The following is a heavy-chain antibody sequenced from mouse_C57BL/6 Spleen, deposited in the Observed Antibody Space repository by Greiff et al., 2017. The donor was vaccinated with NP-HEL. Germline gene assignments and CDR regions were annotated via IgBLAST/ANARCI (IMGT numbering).Heavy chain of an antibody. CDR1: GFSFNTYA. V-gene: IGHV10-1*01. Sequence: EVKLQESGGGLVQPKGSLKLSCAASGFSFNTYAMNWVRQAPGKGLEWVARIRSKSNNYATYYADSVKDRFTISRDDSESMLYLQMNNLKTENTAMYYCVRHNGGYPYYFDYWGQGTTLTVSS. CDR3: VRHNGGYPYYFDY. J-gene: IGHJ2*01. D-gene: IGHD2-2*01. CDR2: IRSKSNNYAT.